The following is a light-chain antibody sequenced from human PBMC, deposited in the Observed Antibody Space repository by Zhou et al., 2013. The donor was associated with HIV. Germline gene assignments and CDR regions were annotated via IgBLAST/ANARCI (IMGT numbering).Light chain of an antibody. CDR1: ESLLHSDGKTF. Sequence: DIVMTQSPLSLSVIPGQPASISCNSSESLLHSDGKTFLSWYVLKPGQPPHLLISEVSTRFSGVSDRFNGIGSDTDFTLSLSRVEAEDLGIYYCVQTTRIPYTFGQGT. J-gene: IGKJ2*01. CDR3: VQTTRIPYT. V-gene: IGKV2D-29*01. CDR2: EVS.